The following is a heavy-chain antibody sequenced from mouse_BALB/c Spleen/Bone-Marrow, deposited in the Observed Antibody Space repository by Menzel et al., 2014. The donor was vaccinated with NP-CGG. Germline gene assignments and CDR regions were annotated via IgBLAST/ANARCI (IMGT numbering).Heavy chain of an antibody. CDR3: ARWEYYAMDY. CDR1: GFDIKDTY. J-gene: IGHJ4*01. CDR2: IDPANGNT. D-gene: IGHD4-1*01. V-gene: IGHV14-3*02. Sequence: EVQLQESGAELVKPGASVKLSCTASGFDIKDTYMHWVKQRPEQGLEWIGRIDPANGNTKYDPKFQGKATITADTSSNTAYLQLSSLTSEDTAVYYCARWEYYAMDYWGQGTSVTVSS.